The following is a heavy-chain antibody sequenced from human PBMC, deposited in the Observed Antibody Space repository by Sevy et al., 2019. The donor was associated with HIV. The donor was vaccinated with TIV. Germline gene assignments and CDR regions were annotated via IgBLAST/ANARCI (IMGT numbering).Heavy chain of an antibody. CDR1: GFTFSSYA. V-gene: IGHV3-23*01. J-gene: IGHJ3*02. D-gene: IGHD3-22*01. CDR3: AKDQIGSSRYYPDAFDI. Sequence: GGSLRLSCAASGFTFSSYAMNWVRQAPGKGLEWVSAISGSGGSTYYADSVKGRFTISRDNSKNTLYLQMNSLRAEDTAVYYCAKDQIGSSRYYPDAFDIWGQGTMVTVSS. CDR2: ISGSGGST.